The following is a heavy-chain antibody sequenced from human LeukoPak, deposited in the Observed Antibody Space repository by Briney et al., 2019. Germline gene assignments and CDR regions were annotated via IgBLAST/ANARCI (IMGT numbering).Heavy chain of an antibody. Sequence: PGGSLRLSCAASGFTFSSYWMHWVRQAPGKGLVWVSRINSDGSSTTYADSVKGRFATSRDNAKNTLFLQMNSLSPEDTAVYYCARDRSIEDAFDIWGQGTMVTASS. V-gene: IGHV3-74*03. CDR3: ARDRSIEDAFDI. CDR1: GFTFSSYW. J-gene: IGHJ3*02. CDR2: INSDGSST. D-gene: IGHD3-3*02.